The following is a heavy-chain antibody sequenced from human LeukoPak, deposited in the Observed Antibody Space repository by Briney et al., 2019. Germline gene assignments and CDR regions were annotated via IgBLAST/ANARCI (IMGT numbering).Heavy chain of an antibody. Sequence: SGTLSLTCAVSGGSISSTNWWSWVRQPPGKGLEWIGEIFQSGRTNYNPSLKSRVTISVDTSKNQFSLKLSSVTAADTAVYYCARVGADGSGFLFDYWGQGTLVTVSS. CDR3: ARVGADGSGFLFDY. V-gene: IGHV4-4*02. CDR2: IFQSGRT. D-gene: IGHD3-10*01. CDR1: GGSISSTNW. J-gene: IGHJ4*02.